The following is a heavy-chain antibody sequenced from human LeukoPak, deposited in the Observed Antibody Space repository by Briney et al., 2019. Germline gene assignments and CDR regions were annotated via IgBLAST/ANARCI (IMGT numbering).Heavy chain of an antibody. D-gene: IGHD3-16*01. CDR3: ARGRGTL. Sequence: PSETLSLTCAVYGGSFSGYYSSWIRQPPGKGLEWIGEINHSGSTNYNPSLKSRVTISVDTSKNQFSLKLSSVTAADTAVYYCARGRGTLWGQGTLVTVSS. V-gene: IGHV4-34*01. J-gene: IGHJ4*02. CDR2: INHSGST. CDR1: GGSFSGYY.